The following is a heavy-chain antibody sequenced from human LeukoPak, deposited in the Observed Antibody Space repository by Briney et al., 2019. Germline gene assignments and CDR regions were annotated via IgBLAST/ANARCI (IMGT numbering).Heavy chain of an antibody. J-gene: IGHJ6*02. D-gene: IGHD2-2*02. CDR3: AREYQLLYGGYYYGMDV. Sequence: GGSLRLSCAASGFTFSSYGMHWVRQAPGKGLEWVAVISYDGSNKYYADSVKGRFTISRDNSKNTLYLQMNSLRAEDTAVYYCAREYQLLYGGYYYGMDVWGQGTTVTVSS. CDR2: ISYDGSNK. V-gene: IGHV3-30*03. CDR1: GFTFSSYG.